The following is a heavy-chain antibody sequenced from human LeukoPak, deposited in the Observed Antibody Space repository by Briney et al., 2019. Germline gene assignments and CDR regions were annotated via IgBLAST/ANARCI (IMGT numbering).Heavy chain of an antibody. CDR3: ATILAVAGRRGGQN. D-gene: IGHD6-19*01. CDR2: INPNSGGT. CDR1: GYTFTGYY. J-gene: IGHJ4*02. V-gene: IGHV1-2*02. Sequence: ASVKVSCKASGYTFTGYYMHWVRQAPGQGLEWMGWINPNSGGTNYAQKFQGRVTMTRDTSISTAYMELSRLGSDDTAVYYCATILAVAGRRGGQNWGQGTLVTVSS.